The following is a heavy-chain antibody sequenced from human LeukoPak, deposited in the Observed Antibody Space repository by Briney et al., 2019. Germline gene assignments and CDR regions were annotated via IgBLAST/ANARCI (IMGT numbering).Heavy chain of an antibody. CDR1: GFTFSSYA. Sequence: GGSLRLSCAASGFTFSSYAMSWVRQAPGKGLEWVSAISGSGGSTYYADSVKGRFTISRDNSKNTQYLQMNSLRAEDTAVYYCAKGRYDSSGYIYWGQGTLVTVSS. D-gene: IGHD3-22*01. V-gene: IGHV3-23*01. CDR2: ISGSGGST. J-gene: IGHJ4*02. CDR3: AKGRYDSSGYIY.